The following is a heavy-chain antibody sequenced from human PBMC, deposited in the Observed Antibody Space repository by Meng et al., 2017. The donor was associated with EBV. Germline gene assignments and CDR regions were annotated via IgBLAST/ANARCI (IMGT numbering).Heavy chain of an antibody. D-gene: IGHD2-2*01. CDR2: IYDGGTT. CDR1: GASVSGGTFH. J-gene: IGHJ4*02. CDR3: AKSSSSTPGVVDS. Sequence: QAQLQASAPGMCKPSETLSLTWTVLGASVSGGTFHWSWIRQPPGKELQWIGYIYDGGTTIYNPSLKSRVTIFLDTSRNQFSLGLRSVTTADTAVYYRAKSSSSTPGVVDSWGQGTLVTVSS. V-gene: IGHV4-61*01.